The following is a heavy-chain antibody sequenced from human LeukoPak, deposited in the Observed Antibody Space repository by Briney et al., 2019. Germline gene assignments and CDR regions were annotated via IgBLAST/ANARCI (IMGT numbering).Heavy chain of an antibody. Sequence: ASVKVSCKASGYTFTSYYMHWVRQAPGQGLEWMGIINPSGGSTSYAQKFQGRVTMTRDTSTSTVYMELSRLRSDDTAVYYCAHYYDSSGYYGSRTEDDAFDIWGQGTMVTVSS. V-gene: IGHV1-46*01. CDR3: AHYYDSSGYYGSRTEDDAFDI. D-gene: IGHD3-22*01. J-gene: IGHJ3*02. CDR1: GYTFTSYY. CDR2: INPSGGST.